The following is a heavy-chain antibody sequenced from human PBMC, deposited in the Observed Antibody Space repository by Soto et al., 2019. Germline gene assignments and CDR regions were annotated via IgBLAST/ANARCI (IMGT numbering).Heavy chain of an antibody. Sequence: PGESLKISCKGSGYSFTSYWIGWVRQMPGKGLEWMGIIYRGDSDTRYSPSFQGQVTISVDKSISTAYLQWSSLKASDTAMYYCAGHRDQDCSGGSCYSGAYFDYWGQGTLVTVSS. CDR2: IYRGDSDT. D-gene: IGHD2-15*01. V-gene: IGHV5-51*01. J-gene: IGHJ4*02. CDR1: GYSFTSYW. CDR3: AGHRDQDCSGGSCYSGAYFDY.